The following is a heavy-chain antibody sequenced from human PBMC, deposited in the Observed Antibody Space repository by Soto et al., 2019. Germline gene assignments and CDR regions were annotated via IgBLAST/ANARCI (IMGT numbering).Heavy chain of an antibody. Sequence: QVQRVQSGAEVKKPGASVKVSCKASGYTFTGYYMHWVRQAPGQGLEWMGWINPNSGGTNYAQKFQGWVTMTRDTSISTAYMELSRLRSDDTAVSYCASGDSGSYWGYYGMDVWGQGTTVTVSS. CDR1: GYTFTGYY. CDR3: ASGDSGSYWGYYGMDV. CDR2: INPNSGGT. D-gene: IGHD1-26*01. J-gene: IGHJ6*02. V-gene: IGHV1-2*04.